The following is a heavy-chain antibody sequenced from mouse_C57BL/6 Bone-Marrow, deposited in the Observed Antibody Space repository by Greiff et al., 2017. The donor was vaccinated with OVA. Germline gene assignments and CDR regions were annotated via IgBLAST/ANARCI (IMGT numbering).Heavy chain of an antibody. J-gene: IGHJ4*01. D-gene: IGHD1-1*01. CDR1: GFSLTSYG. CDR3: ARKEGAWYYGSSYYYAMDY. V-gene: IGHV2-2*01. Sequence: QVQLQQSGPGLVQPSQSLSITCTVSGFSLTSYGVHWVRQSPGKGLEWLGVIWSGGSTDYNAAFISRLSISKDNSKSQVFFKMNSLQADDTAIYYWARKEGAWYYGSSYYYAMDYWGQGTSVTVSS. CDR2: IWSGGST.